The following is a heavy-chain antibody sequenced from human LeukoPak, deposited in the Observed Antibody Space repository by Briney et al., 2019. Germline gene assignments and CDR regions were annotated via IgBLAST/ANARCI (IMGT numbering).Heavy chain of an antibody. J-gene: IGHJ4*02. V-gene: IGHV4-59*12. CDR2: IYYTGNT. D-gene: IGHD3-10*01. CDR3: ARDRLYGSGSYSGGHTFDY. CDR1: GGSISNYY. Sequence: SETLSLTCTVSGGSISNYYWSWIRQPPGRGLEWIGYIYYTGNTRFNPSLKSRVTMSVDTSKNQFSLKLSSVTAADTAVYYCARDRLYGSGSYSGGHTFDYWGQGTLVTVSS.